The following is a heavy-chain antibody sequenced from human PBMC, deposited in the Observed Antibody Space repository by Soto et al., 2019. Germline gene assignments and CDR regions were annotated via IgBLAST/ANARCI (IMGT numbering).Heavy chain of an antibody. CDR3: ARVGRGGYDSDYYYYMDV. D-gene: IGHD5-12*01. V-gene: IGHV5-51*01. J-gene: IGHJ6*03. CDR1: GYSFTSYW. Sequence: PGESLKISCKGSGYSFTSYWIGWVRQMPGKGLEWMGIIYPGDSDTRYSPSFQGQVTISADKSISTAYLQWSSLKASDTAMYYCARVGRGGYDSDYYYYMDVWGKGTTVTVSS. CDR2: IYPGDSDT.